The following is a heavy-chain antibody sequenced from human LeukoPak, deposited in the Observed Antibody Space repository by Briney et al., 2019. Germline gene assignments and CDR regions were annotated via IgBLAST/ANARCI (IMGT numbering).Heavy chain of an antibody. CDR2: ISSSSSTI. J-gene: IGHJ6*02. CDR1: GFTFSSYS. V-gene: IGHV3-48*04. CDR3: ARDGRYSSGRYGMDV. D-gene: IGHD6-19*01. Sequence: GGSLRLSCAASGFTFSSYSMNWVRQAPGKGLEWVSYISSSSSTIYYADSVKGRFTISRDNAKNSLYLQMNSLRAEDTAVYYCARDGRYSSGRYGMDVWGQGTTVTVSS.